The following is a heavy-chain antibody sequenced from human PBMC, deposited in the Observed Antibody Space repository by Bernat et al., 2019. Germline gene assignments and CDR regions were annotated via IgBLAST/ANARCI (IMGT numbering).Heavy chain of an antibody. Sequence: QVQLVQSGAEVKKPGASVKVSCKASGYTFTSNGISWVRQAPGHGLEWMGWISGYKGKTNYAQKLQGRVTMTTDTSTSTAYMELRSLRSDDTAVYYCARDGTAGAAGTFDYYGMDVWGQGTTVTVSS. V-gene: IGHV1-18*01. CDR1: GYTFTSNG. CDR3: ARDGTAGAAGTFDYYGMDV. CDR2: ISGYKGKT. J-gene: IGHJ6*02. D-gene: IGHD6-13*01.